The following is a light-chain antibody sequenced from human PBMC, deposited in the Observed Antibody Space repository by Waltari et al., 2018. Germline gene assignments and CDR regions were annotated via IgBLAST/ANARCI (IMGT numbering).Light chain of an antibody. CDR2: DAS. CDR1: QSVSTY. V-gene: IGKV3-11*01. CDR3: QQRSNWLWT. J-gene: IGKJ1*01. Sequence: EIVLTQSPATLSLSPGERAPPSCRARQSVSTYLAWYQQRPGQAPRLLIYDASNRATGIPARFSGSGSGTDFTLTISSLEPEDFAVYYCQQRSNWLWTFGQGTKVEIK.